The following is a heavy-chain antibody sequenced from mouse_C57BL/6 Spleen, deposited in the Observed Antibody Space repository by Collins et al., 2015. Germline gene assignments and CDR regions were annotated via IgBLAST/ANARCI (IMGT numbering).Heavy chain of an antibody. CDR3: ARPYFGTISPFDY. Sequence: QVQLQQSDAELVKPGASVKISCKVSGYTFTDRTIHWMRQRPEQGLEWIGFIYPRDSNTKYNEKFKGKATLTADKSSTTAYMQLNSLTSEDSAVYFCARPYFGTISPFDYWGQGTTLTVSS. V-gene: IGHV1-78*01. D-gene: IGHD1-1*01. CDR1: GYTFTDRT. CDR2: IYPRDSNT. J-gene: IGHJ2*01.